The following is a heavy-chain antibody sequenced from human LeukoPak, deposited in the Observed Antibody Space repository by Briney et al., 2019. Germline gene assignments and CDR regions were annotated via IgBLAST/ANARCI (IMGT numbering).Heavy chain of an antibody. V-gene: IGHV4-59*01. D-gene: IGHD3-10*01. CDR1: GGSISSYY. J-gene: IGHJ4*02. Sequence: SETLSLTCTVSGGSISSYYWSWIRQPPGKGVEWIGYIYYSGSTNYNPSLKSRVTISVDTSKNQFSLKLSSVTAADTAVYYCARDMGPRSEGFDYWGQGTLVTVSS. CDR2: IYYSGST. CDR3: ARDMGPRSEGFDY.